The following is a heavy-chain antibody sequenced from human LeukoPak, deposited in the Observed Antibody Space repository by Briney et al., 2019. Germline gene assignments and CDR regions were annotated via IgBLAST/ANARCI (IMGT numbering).Heavy chain of an antibody. J-gene: IGHJ4*02. CDR1: GFTFSSYG. CDR3: ARGGTMVRGVTGLYYFDY. CDR2: ISYDGSNK. Sequence: PGRSLRLSCAASGFTFSSYGMHWVRQAPGKGLEWVAVISYDGSNKYYADSVKGRFTISRDNSKNTLYLQMNSLRAEDTAVYYCARGGTMVRGVTGLYYFDYWGQGTLVTVSS. D-gene: IGHD3-10*01. V-gene: IGHV3-30*03.